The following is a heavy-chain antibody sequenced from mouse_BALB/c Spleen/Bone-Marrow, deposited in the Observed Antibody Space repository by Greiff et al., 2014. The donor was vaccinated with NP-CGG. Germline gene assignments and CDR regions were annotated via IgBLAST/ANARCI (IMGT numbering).Heavy chain of an antibody. Sequence: DVKLVESGTVLARPGASVKMSCKASGYTFTSYWMHWVKQRPGQGLEWIGAIYPGNSDTSHNQKFKGKAKLTAVTSTSTAYMELSSLTNEDSAVYYCTRVITAVLATRAMDYWGQGSSVTVSS. D-gene: IGHD1-1*01. J-gene: IGHJ4*01. CDR3: TRVITAVLATRAMDY. V-gene: IGHV1-5*01. CDR1: GYTFTSYW. CDR2: IYPGNSDT.